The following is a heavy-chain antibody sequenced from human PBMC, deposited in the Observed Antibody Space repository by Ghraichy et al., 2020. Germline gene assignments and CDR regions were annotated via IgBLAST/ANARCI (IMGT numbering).Heavy chain of an antibody. J-gene: IGHJ4*01. D-gene: IGHD3/OR15-3a*01. CDR3: TRGLSWTLDY. V-gene: IGHV3-33*01. CDR2: IWFDGSSA. CDR1: GFTYSNYG. Sequence: GGSLRLSCAASGFTYSNYGMHWVRQAPGKGLEWVADIWFDGSSAYYADSVKGRFTISRDNSKNMLFLEMNSLRVEDTAMYFCTRGLSWTLDYWGRGTLVTVSS.